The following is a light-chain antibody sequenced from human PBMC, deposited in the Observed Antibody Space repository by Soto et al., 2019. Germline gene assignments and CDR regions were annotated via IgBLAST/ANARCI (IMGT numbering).Light chain of an antibody. CDR2: AAS. J-gene: IGKJ1*01. CDR3: QQYNTYPWT. V-gene: IGKV1-39*01. CDR1: QSISSY. Sequence: DIQTTYSPSSLSGSLREKVTITSRASQSISSYLNWYQQKPGKAPKLLIYAASSLQSGVPSRFSGSGSGTDFTLTISSLQPEDFATYYCQQYNTYPWTFGQGTKVDIK.